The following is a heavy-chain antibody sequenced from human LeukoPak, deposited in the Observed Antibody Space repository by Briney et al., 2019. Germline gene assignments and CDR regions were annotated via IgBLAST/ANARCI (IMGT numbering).Heavy chain of an antibody. D-gene: IGHD3-3*01. CDR2: IHYSGST. CDR1: GGSISNYY. Sequence: SETLSLTCTVSGGSISNYYWSWIRQPPGKGLEWIGYIHYSGSTNYNTPLKSRVTIAVDTSKNQFSLKLTSVTAADTAVYYCARDRNDFWSGPSRNWFDPWGQGTLVTVSS. V-gene: IGHV4-59*12. J-gene: IGHJ5*02. CDR3: ARDRNDFWSGPSRNWFDP.